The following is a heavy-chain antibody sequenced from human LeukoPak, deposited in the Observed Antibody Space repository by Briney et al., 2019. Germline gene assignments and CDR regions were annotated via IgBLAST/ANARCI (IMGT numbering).Heavy chain of an antibody. CDR1: GDSISRSFY. J-gene: IGHJ4*02. CDR3: ARHAVSGTYWPPFDY. D-gene: IGHD3-10*01. Sequence: SETLSLTCIVSGDSISRSFYWGWIRQTPGKGLEWIGSMYYSGTTYYNPSLESRVTISVATSKNQFSLKLSSVTAADTAVYYCARHAVSGTYWPPFDYWGQGSLVTVSS. V-gene: IGHV4-39*01. CDR2: MYYSGTT.